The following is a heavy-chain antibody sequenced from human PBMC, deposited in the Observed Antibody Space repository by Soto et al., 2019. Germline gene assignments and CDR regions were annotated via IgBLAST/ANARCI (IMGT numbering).Heavy chain of an antibody. CDR3: ARVYMVRGTIIRYFDY. CDR1: GGSISSSNW. V-gene: IGHV4-4*02. D-gene: IGHD3-10*01. Sequence: SETLSLTCAVSGGSISSSNWWSWVRQPPGKGLEWIGKIYHSGSTNYNPSLKSRVTISVDESKNQFSLKLSSVTAADTAVYYCARVYMVRGTIIRYFDYWGQGTLVTVSS. J-gene: IGHJ4*02. CDR2: IYHSGST.